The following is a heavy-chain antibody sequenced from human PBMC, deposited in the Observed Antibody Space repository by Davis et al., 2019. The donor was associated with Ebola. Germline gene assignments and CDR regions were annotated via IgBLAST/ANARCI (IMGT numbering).Heavy chain of an antibody. CDR1: GFTFSSHA. V-gene: IGHV3-23*01. D-gene: IGHD3-22*01. CDR2: LSGSGGSL. Sequence: GESLKISCAASGFTFSSHAMGWVRQAPGQGLEWLSGLSGSGGSLYYADSVKGRFTISRDNAKNTLYLQMNSLRAEDTAVYYCARDFDRVRTWGQGTLVTVSS. CDR3: ARDFDRVRT. J-gene: IGHJ4*02.